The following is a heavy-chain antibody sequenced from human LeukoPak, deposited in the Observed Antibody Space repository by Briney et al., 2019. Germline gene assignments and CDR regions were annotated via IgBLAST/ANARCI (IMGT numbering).Heavy chain of an antibody. Sequence: ASVKVSCKASGYTFTGHYIHWVRQAPGQGLEWMGWINPNSGGTNYAQKFQGRVTMTRDTSINIVYMDLSGLRSDDTAVYYCARVGVPVAMTWVEFDYWGQGSLVTVSS. CDR2: INPNSGGT. CDR1: GYTFTGHY. V-gene: IGHV1-2*02. D-gene: IGHD2-2*01. CDR3: ARVGVPVAMTWVEFDY. J-gene: IGHJ4*02.